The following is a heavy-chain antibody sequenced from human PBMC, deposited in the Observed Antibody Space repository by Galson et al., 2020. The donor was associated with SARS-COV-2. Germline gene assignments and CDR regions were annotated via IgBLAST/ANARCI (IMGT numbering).Heavy chain of an antibody. Sequence: SETLSLTCSVSGASVSRDYWSWIRQPPGKGLEWIGYISYSGDTNYNTALKSRVSMSVETSKNQFSLRLSSVTATDTAVYYCAKTRWELLRVFALWGQGTLVASSS. J-gene: IGHJ4*02. D-gene: IGHD1-26*01. CDR1: GASVSRDY. CDR3: AKTRWELLRVFAL. V-gene: IGHV4-59*02. CDR2: ISYSGDT.